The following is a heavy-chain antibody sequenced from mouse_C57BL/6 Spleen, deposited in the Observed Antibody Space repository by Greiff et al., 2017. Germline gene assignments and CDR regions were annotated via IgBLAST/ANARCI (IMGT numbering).Heavy chain of an antibody. D-gene: IGHD4-1*01. J-gene: IGHJ2*01. CDR2: IDPSDSYT. V-gene: IGHV1-69*01. Sequence: QVQLQQPGAELVMPGASVKLSCKASGYTFTSYWMHWVKQRPGQGLEWIGEIDPSDSYTNYNQQFKGKSTLTVDKSSSTAYMQLSSLTSEDSAVYYCARRTGTGYFDYWGQGTTLTVSS. CDR1: GYTFTSYW. CDR3: ARRTGTGYFDY.